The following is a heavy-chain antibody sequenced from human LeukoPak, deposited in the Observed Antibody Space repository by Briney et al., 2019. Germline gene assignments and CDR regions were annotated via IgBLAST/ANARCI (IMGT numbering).Heavy chain of an antibody. J-gene: IGHJ4*02. CDR2: ISSSGSTI. CDR3: ARGVEMATINFDY. CDR1: GFTFSVYE. D-gene: IGHD5-24*01. V-gene: IGHV3-48*03. Sequence: GGSLRLSCEASGFTFSVYEMTWLRQAPGKGLEWVSYISSSGSTIYYADSVKGRFTISRDNAKNSLYLQMNSLRAEDTAVYYCARGVEMATINFDYWGQGTLVTVSS.